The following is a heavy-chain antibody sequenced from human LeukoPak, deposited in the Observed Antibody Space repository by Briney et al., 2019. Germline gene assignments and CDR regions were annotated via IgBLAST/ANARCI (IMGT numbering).Heavy chain of an antibody. CDR3: ARRGYSYGYLDWFDP. CDR2: INPSGGST. V-gene: IGHV1-46*01. J-gene: IGHJ5*02. CDR1: GYTFTSYY. D-gene: IGHD5-18*01. Sequence: ASVKVSCKASGYTFTSYYMHWVRQAPGQGLEWMGIINPSGGSTSYAQKFQGRVTMTRDTSTSTVYMELSSLRSEDTAVYYCARRGYSYGYLDWFDPWGQGTLVTVSS.